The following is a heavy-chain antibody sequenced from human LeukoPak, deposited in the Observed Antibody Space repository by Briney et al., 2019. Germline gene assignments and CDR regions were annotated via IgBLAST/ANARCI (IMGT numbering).Heavy chain of an antibody. D-gene: IGHD7-27*01. Sequence: GGSLRLSCAASGFTFSTYAMNWVRQAPGKGLEWVSAISGSGGSTYYADSVKGRFTISRDNSKNTLYLQMNSLRADDTAVYYCAKDDVPSNWGTLGLFDYWGQGTLVTVSS. CDR2: ISGSGGST. CDR3: AKDDVPSNWGTLGLFDY. J-gene: IGHJ4*02. CDR1: GFTFSTYA. V-gene: IGHV3-23*01.